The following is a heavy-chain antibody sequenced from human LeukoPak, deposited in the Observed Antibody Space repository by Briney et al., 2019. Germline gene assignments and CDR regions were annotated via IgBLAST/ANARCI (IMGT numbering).Heavy chain of an antibody. CDR3: ARGPGGWFDP. CDR2: IYYIEST. D-gene: IGHD1-14*01. J-gene: IGHJ5*02. V-gene: IGHV4-31*03. Sequence: PSETLSLTCTVSSGSICSGGYLWRSIRQHPGKGLERSGYIYYIESTYYNPSLKSRVTISVDTSKNQFSLKLSSVTAADTAVYSCARGPGGWFDPWGQGTLVTVSS. CDR1: SGSICSGGYL.